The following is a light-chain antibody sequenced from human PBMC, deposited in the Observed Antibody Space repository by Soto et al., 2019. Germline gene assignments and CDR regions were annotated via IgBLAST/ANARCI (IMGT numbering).Light chain of an antibody. CDR2: DASN. CDR1: QIISNS. CDR3: QQYHNSIT. V-gene: IGKV1-5*01. J-gene: IGKJ4*01. Sequence: DIQVTQSPSTLSASLGDSVTITCRATQIISNSLAWYQQQPGRAPKLLIYDASNSMVGGLESRFSGSGSGTEFTLTLSDLQPDDFATYYCQQYHNSITFGYGTRVEVK.